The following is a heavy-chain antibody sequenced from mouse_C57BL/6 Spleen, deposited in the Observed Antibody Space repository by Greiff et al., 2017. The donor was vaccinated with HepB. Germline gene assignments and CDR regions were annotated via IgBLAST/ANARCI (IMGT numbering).Heavy chain of an antibody. J-gene: IGHJ4*01. CDR3: ARRELGMIYAMDY. CDR2: IYPGDGDT. Sequence: QVQLQQSGAELVKPGASVKISCKASGYAFSSYWMNWVKQRPGKGLEWIGQIYPGDGDTNYNGKFKGKATLTVDKSSSTAYMQLSSLTSEDSAVYFCARRELGMIYAMDYWGQGTSVTVSS. V-gene: IGHV1-80*01. CDR1: GYAFSSYW. D-gene: IGHD4-1*01.